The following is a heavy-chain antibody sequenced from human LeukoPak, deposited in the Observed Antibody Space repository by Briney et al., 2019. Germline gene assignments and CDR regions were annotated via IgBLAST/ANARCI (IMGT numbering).Heavy chain of an antibody. D-gene: IGHD5-24*01. CDR1: GGSFSHYN. CDR2: IDHRGDT. Sequence: PSETLSLTCAVYGGSFSHYNWSWLRQSPGKGLEWIAEIDHRGDTNYNPSVKSRVTISVDTSKNQFSLQVRSLSAADTAVYYCARDATINETGFSDFWGQGTLVTVSS. V-gene: IGHV4-34*01. CDR3: ARDATINETGFSDF. J-gene: IGHJ4*03.